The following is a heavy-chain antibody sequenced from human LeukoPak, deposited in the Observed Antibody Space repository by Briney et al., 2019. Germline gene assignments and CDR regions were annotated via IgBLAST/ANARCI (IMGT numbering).Heavy chain of an antibody. V-gene: IGHV3-23*01. D-gene: IGHD3-9*01. CDR1: GFTFSSYG. Sequence: PGGSLRLSCAASGFTFSSYGMSWVRQAPGKGLEWVSAISGSGGSTYYADSVKGRFTISRDNSKNTLYLQMNSLRAEDTAVYYCAKDPLDILTGYYPDWGQGTLVTVSS. CDR2: ISGSGGST. CDR3: AKDPLDILTGYYPD. J-gene: IGHJ4*02.